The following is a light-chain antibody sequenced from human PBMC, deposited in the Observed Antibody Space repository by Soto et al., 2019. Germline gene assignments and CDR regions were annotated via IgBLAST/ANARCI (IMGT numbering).Light chain of an antibody. J-gene: IGKJ1*01. Sequence: IQITQSPSTLSASVGDRVTITFLASQSISIYLNWYQQKPGKAPKLLIYSASILPVGVSARFSGSGSGTDFTLTISSLQPEDFATYYCQQTYNTLWTFGQGTKVDIK. CDR3: QQTYNTLWT. V-gene: IGKV1-39*01. CDR2: SAS. CDR1: QSISIY.